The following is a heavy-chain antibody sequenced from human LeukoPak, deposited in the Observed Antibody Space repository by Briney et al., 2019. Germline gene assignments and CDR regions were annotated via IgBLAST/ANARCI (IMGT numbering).Heavy chain of an antibody. CDR2: INPSGGST. D-gene: IGHD3-3*01. Sequence: ASVKVSCKASGYTFTSYYMHWVRQAPGQGLEWMGIINPSGGSTSYAQKFQGRVTMTRDTSTSTVYMELSSPRSEDTAVYYCARDPLRFLEWSTPDDAFDIWGQGTMVTVSS. J-gene: IGHJ3*02. V-gene: IGHV1-46*01. CDR3: ARDPLRFLEWSTPDDAFDI. CDR1: GYTFTSYY.